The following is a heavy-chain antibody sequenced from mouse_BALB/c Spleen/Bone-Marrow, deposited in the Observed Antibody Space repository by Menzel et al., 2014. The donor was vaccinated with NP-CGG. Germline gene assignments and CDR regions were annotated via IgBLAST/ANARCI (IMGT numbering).Heavy chain of an antibody. CDR2: IRNKANGYTT. CDR3: ARDENVGIYWYFDV. Sequence: EVQLQESGGGSVQPGGSLRLSCAPSGFTFTDYYMSWVRQPPGKALEWLVFIRNKANGYTTEYSASVKGRFTISRDNSQRILYLQMNTLRAEDSATYYCARDENVGIYWYFDVWGAGTTVIVSS. CDR1: GFTFTDYY. J-gene: IGHJ1*01. V-gene: IGHV7-3*02.